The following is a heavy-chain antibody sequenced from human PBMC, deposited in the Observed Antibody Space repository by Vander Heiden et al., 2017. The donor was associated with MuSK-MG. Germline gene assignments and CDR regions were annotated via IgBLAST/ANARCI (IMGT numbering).Heavy chain of an antibody. Sequence: GAEVKKPGASVKVSCKASGYTFTSYDINWVRQATGQGLEWMGWMNPNSGNTGYAQKFQGRVTMTRNTSISTAYMELSSLRSEDTAVYYCARGYCSGGSCYHKDDAFDIWGQGTMVTVYS. CDR1: GYTFTSYD. V-gene: IGHV1-8*01. J-gene: IGHJ3*02. CDR2: MNPNSGNT. CDR3: ARGYCSGGSCYHKDDAFDI. D-gene: IGHD2-15*01.